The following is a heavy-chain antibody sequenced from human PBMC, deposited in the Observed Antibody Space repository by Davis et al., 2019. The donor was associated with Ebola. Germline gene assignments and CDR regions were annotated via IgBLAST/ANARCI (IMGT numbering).Heavy chain of an antibody. CDR1: GYTFTNSG. D-gene: IGHD1-1*01. V-gene: IGHV1-8*01. Sequence: AASVKVSCKASGYTFTNSGINWVRQATGQGLEWMGWMNPNSGNTGYAQNFQGRITMTRNTSIRTAYMELRDLRSEDTAVYYCATTATLDYWGQGTLVTVSP. CDR3: ATTATLDY. CDR2: MNPNSGNT. J-gene: IGHJ4*02.